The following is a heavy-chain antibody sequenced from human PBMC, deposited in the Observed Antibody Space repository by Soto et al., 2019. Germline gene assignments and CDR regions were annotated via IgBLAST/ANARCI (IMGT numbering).Heavy chain of an antibody. J-gene: IGHJ6*02. V-gene: IGHV3-23*01. CDR2: ISGSGGST. Sequence: GGSLRLSCAASGFTFSSYAMSWVRQAPGKGLEWVSAISGSGGSTSYAQKFQGRVTMTRDTSTSTVYMELSSLRSEDTAVYYCARPRLWFGDLLYGMDVWGQGTTVTVSS. CDR1: GFTFSSYA. D-gene: IGHD3-10*01. CDR3: ARPRLWFGDLLYGMDV.